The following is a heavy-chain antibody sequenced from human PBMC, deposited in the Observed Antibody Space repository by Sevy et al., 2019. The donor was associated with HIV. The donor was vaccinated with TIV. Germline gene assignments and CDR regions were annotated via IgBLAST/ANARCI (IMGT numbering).Heavy chain of an antibody. Sequence: ASVKVSCKASGGTFSSYAISWVRQAPGQGLEWMGGIIPIFGTANYAQKVQGRVTITADKSTSTAYMELSSLRSEDTAVYYCARSRLILRFLEWLSRGAFDIWGQGTMVTVSS. CDR2: IIPIFGTA. CDR1: GGTFSSYA. CDR3: ARSRLILRFLEWLSRGAFDI. V-gene: IGHV1-69*06. D-gene: IGHD3-3*01. J-gene: IGHJ3*02.